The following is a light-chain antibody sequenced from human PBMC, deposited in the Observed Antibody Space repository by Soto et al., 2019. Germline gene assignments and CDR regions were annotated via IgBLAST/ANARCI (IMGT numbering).Light chain of an antibody. CDR1: QSVDSSY. J-gene: IGKJ4*01. CDR3: QQYGYLVT. V-gene: IGKV3-20*01. Sequence: EIVWTQSPGTLSLSPGERATLSCRASQSVDSSYLAWYHQRPGQAPRLLIYGASSRATGIPDRFSGSGSGTDFTLTISRLEPEDFAMYYCQQYGYLVTFGGGTKVDIK. CDR2: GAS.